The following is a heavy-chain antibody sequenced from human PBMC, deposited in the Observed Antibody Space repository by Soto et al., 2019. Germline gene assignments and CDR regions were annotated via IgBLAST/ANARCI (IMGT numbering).Heavy chain of an antibody. V-gene: IGHV1-18*01. CDR2: INAYTGDT. Sequence: QVELVQSGAEVKKPGASVKVSCKASGYTFPSSTISWLRQAPGQGLEWMGWINAYTGDTKYAHRLQGRVTMTTDTSTNTAYLELASLTADDTSIYYCASAKYGDSDYWGQGTLVTVSS. D-gene: IGHD4-17*01. CDR1: GYTFPSST. CDR3: ASAKYGDSDY. J-gene: IGHJ4*02.